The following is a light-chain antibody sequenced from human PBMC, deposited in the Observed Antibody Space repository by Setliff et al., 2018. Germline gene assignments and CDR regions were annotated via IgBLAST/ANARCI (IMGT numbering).Light chain of an antibody. Sequence: QSALTQPASVSGSPGQSIIISCTGTSSDIGAYDHVFWYRQYPGKAPQLMIYGVSNRASGVSDRFSASKSGNTASLTISGLQPEDEADYYCSSYTSTNTDVFGSGTRSPS. CDR2: GVS. J-gene: IGLJ1*01. V-gene: IGLV2-14*01. CDR1: SSDIGAYDH. CDR3: SSYTSTNTDV.